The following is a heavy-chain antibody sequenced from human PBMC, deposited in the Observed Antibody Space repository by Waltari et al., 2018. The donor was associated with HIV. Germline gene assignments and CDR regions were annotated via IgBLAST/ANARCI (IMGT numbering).Heavy chain of an antibody. J-gene: IGHJ4*02. CDR1: GYTFTSSD. V-gene: IGHV1-8*01. CDR3: ARAPKGIAAAGTKEFDY. CDR2: MKPNSGNI. Sequence: QVQLVQSGAEVQKPGASVKVSCKASGYTFTSSDIIWVRQATGRRLEGLEWMGWMKPNSGNIGYAQKFQGRVTMTRNTSISTAYMELSSLRSEDTAVYYCARAPKGIAAAGTKEFDYWGQGTLVTVSS. D-gene: IGHD6-13*01.